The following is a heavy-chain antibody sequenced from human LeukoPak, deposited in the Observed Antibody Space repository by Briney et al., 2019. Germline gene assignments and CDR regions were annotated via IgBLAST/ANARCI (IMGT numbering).Heavy chain of an antibody. V-gene: IGHV4-39*01. CDR3: ARHSPGYYYYGMDV. CDR2: IYYSGST. CDR1: GGSISSSSYY. Sequence: PSETLSLTCTGYGGSISSSSYYWGWIRQPPGKGLEWIGSIYYSGSTYYNPSLKSRVTISVDTSKSQFSLKLSSVTAADTAVYYCARHSPGYYYYGMDVWGQGTTVTVSS. J-gene: IGHJ6*02. D-gene: IGHD7-27*01.